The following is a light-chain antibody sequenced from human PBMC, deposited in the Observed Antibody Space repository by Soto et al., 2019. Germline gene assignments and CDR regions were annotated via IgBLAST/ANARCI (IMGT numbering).Light chain of an antibody. Sequence: DIQMTQSPSTLSASVGDRVTITCRASQNINSWLAWYQQKPGKAPKLLIYKASNLELGVPSRFSGSGSGTEFTLTISSLQPDDFATYYCQHYTSFGPGTKVDIK. J-gene: IGKJ3*01. V-gene: IGKV1-5*03. CDR2: KAS. CDR1: QNINSW. CDR3: QHYTS.